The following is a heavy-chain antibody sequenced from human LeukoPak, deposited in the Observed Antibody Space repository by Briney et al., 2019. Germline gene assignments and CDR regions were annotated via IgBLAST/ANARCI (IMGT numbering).Heavy chain of an antibody. CDR2: IYYSGST. CDR3: ARDNKATTGIDY. D-gene: IGHD5-12*01. CDR1: GGSISSGGYY. V-gene: IGHV4-30-4*08. Sequence: PSETLSLTCTVSGGSISSGGYYWSWIRQHPGKGLEWIGYIYYSGSTYYNPSLKSRVTISVDTSKNQFSLELSSVTAADTAVYYCARDNKATTGIDYWGQGTLVTVSS. J-gene: IGHJ4*02.